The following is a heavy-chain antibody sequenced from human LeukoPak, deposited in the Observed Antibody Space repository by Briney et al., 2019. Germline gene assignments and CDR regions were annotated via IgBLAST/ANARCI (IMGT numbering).Heavy chain of an antibody. V-gene: IGHV3-7*01. CDR3: ARGDTSGWYSGMDV. CDR2: IKQDGSEK. D-gene: IGHD6-19*01. CDR1: GFTFSSYW. J-gene: IGHJ6*04. Sequence: GGSLRLSCAASGFTFSSYWMSWVRQAPGKGLEWVANIKQDGSEKYYVDSVKGRFTISRDNAKNSLYLQMNSLRAEDTAVYYCARGDTSGWYSGMDVWGKGTTVTVSS.